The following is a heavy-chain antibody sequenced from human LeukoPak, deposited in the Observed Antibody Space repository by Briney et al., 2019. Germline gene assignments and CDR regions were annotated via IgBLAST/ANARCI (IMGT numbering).Heavy chain of an antibody. CDR1: GYTFNGYY. CDR3: ARVRYYYDSSGYLKGQVFDY. Sequence: ASVKVSCKASGYTFNGYYIHWVRQAPGQGLEWMGWINPNSGGTSYAQKLQGRVTMTTDTSTSTAYMELRSLRSDDTAVYYCARVRYYYDSSGYLKGQVFDYWGQGTLVTVSS. J-gene: IGHJ4*02. D-gene: IGHD3-22*01. CDR2: INPNSGGT. V-gene: IGHV1-2*02.